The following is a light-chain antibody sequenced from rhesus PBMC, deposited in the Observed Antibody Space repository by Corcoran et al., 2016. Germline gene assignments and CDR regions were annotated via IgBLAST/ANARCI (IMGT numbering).Light chain of an antibody. CDR1: QGINKE. V-gene: IGKV1-94*01. J-gene: IGKJ1*01. Sequence: DIQMTQSPSSLSASVGDRVTVTCRASQGINKELSWYQQKPGKALTLLIYVASILQPGVSSRFSGGGSGTDYTLTISGLQPEDVTTYYCLQDYTTPWTFGQGTKVEIK. CDR2: VAS. CDR3: LQDYTTPWT.